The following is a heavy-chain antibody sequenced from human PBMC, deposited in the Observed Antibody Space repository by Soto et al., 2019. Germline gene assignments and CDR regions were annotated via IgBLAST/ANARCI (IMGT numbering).Heavy chain of an antibody. J-gene: IGHJ4*02. Sequence: GGSLRLSCAASGFTFSSYAMSWVRQAPGKGLEWVSAISGSGGSTYYADSVKGRFTISRDNSKNTLYLQMNSLRAEDTAVYYCAKDRVYDFWSGPPLDYWGQGTLVTVS. D-gene: IGHD3-3*01. V-gene: IGHV3-23*01. CDR2: ISGSGGST. CDR3: AKDRVYDFWSGPPLDY. CDR1: GFTFSSYA.